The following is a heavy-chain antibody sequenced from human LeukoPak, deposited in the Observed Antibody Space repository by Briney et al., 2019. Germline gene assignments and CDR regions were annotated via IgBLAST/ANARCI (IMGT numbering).Heavy chain of an antibody. CDR1: GYTFTSYG. J-gene: IGHJ4*02. D-gene: IGHD2-8*01. Sequence: GASVKVSCKASGYTFTSYGISWVRQAPGQGLEWMGWISAYNGNTNYAQKLQGRVTMTTDTSTSTAYVELRSLRSEDTAVCYCASGRVGMVYASTHFDYWGQGTLVTVSS. CDR3: ASGRVGMVYASTHFDY. CDR2: ISAYNGNT. V-gene: IGHV1-18*01.